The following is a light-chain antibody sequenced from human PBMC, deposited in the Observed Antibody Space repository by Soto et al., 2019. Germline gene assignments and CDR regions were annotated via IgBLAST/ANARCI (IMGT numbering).Light chain of an antibody. Sequence: EIVLTQSPGTLSLSPGERATLSCRASQSVNSRNLAWYQQKPGQAPRLLIYAASSRATGIPDRFSGSGSGTDFTLTISRLEPDDFAVYYGQQFASSPLFGQGTKLEIK. CDR1: QSVNSRN. V-gene: IGKV3-20*01. CDR3: QQFASSPL. CDR2: AAS. J-gene: IGKJ2*01.